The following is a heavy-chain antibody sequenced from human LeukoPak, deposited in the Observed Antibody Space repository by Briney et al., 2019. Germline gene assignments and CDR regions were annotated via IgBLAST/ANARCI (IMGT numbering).Heavy chain of an antibody. V-gene: IGHV3-30*18. Sequence: GGSLRLSCAASGFTFSSYGMHWVRQAPGKGLEWVAVISYDGSNKYYADSVKGRFTISRDNSKNTLYLQMNSLRAEDTAVHYCAKVIGSSGGYFDYWGQGTLVTVSS. CDR3: AKVIGSSGGYFDY. CDR1: GFTFSSYG. CDR2: ISYDGSNK. J-gene: IGHJ4*02. D-gene: IGHD1-26*01.